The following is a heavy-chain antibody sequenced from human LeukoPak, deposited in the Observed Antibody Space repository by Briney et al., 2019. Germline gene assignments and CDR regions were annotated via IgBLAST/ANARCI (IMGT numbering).Heavy chain of an antibody. D-gene: IGHD1-1*01. Sequence: PSETLSLTCSVCGGSIISSLYHWGWLRQAPGKGLQWIGNVFHSGNTYYSPSLQSRVAISIDTSKNRFSLKLTSVTAADTAVYYCARQIVGTSWNYYYSYIDVWGNGTSVSVSS. V-gene: IGHV4-39*01. J-gene: IGHJ6*03. CDR1: GGSIISSLYH. CDR3: ARQIVGTSWNYYYSYIDV. CDR2: VFHSGNT.